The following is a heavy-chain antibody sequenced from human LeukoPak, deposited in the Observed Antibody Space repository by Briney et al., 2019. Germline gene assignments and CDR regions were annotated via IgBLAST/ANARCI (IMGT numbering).Heavy chain of an antibody. Sequence: GGPLSLSCAASGFTLGSNGMTWVRRAPGKGWRGGDFLRYDGSNKYYADSVKGRFTISRDNSKNTLYLQMNSLRAEDTAVYYCARDHGNWNYSPLLDAFDIWGQGTMVTVSS. CDR3: ARDHGNWNYSPLLDAFDI. D-gene: IGHD1-7*01. V-gene: IGHV3-30*02. CDR2: LRYDGSNK. CDR1: GFTLGSNG. J-gene: IGHJ3*02.